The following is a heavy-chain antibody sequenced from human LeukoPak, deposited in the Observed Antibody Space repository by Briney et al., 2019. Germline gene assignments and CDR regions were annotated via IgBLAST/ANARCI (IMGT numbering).Heavy chain of an antibody. CDR3: ARFGYCSSTSCYTREGYYYYGMDV. J-gene: IGHJ6*02. CDR1: GGSISSYY. V-gene: IGHV4-59*08. CDR2: IYYSGST. Sequence: SETLSLTCTVSGGSISSYYWSWIRQPPGKGLEWIGYIYYSGSTNYNPSLKSRVTISVDTSKNQFSLKLSSVTAADTAVYYCARFGYCSSTSCYTREGYYYYGMDVWGQGTTVTVSS. D-gene: IGHD2-2*02.